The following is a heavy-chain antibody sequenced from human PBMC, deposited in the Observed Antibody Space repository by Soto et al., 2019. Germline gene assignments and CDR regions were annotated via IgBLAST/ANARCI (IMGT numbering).Heavy chain of an antibody. CDR2: IKSKTDGGTT. CDR3: TTLTEPFFSYDAFYI. Sequence: GWSLRLSCAASGFTFSNAWMSWVRQAPGKGLGWVGRIKSKTDGGTTDYAAPVKGRFTISRDDSKNTLYLQMNSRKTEDTAVYYCTTLTEPFFSYDAFYIWGQGTMVTVSS. V-gene: IGHV3-15*01. J-gene: IGHJ3*02. CDR1: GFTFSNAW. D-gene: IGHD7-27*01.